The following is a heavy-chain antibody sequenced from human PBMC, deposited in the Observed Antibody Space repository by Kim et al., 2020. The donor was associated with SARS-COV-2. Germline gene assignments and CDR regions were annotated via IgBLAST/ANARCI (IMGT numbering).Heavy chain of an antibody. CDR3: AKDRLPHCSYTNCYRYMDV. Sequence: GGSLRLSCAASGFTFDDYGMHWVRQAPGKGLEWVSLISGDGGSTYYADSVKGRFTISRDNSKNSLYLQMNSLRTEDTALYYCAKDRLPHCSYTNCYRYMDVWGKGTTVTVSS. CDR1: GFTFDDYG. J-gene: IGHJ6*03. V-gene: IGHV3-43*02. CDR2: ISGDGGST. D-gene: IGHD2-2*01.